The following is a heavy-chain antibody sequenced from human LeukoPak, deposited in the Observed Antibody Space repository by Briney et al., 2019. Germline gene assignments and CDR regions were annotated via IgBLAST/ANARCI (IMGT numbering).Heavy chain of an antibody. CDR3: ATTEYYSHTREFDY. V-gene: IGHV3-23*01. CDR2: ISGSGGVR. D-gene: IGHD3-22*01. J-gene: IGHJ4*02. Sequence: GGSLRLSCAASGFTFNIYAMSWVRQAPGKGLEWVSGISGSGGVRNYADSVKGRFTISRDNSKSTLYLQMNSLKAEDTAVYFCATTEYYSHTREFDYWGQGTLVAVSS. CDR1: GFTFNIYA.